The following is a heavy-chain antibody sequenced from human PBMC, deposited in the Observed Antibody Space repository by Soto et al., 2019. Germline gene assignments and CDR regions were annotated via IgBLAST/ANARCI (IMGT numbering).Heavy chain of an antibody. CDR3: ARFPEAFVPAAIRNYYGMDV. J-gene: IGHJ6*02. D-gene: IGHD2-2*01. CDR1: GFTFSSYS. CDR2: ISSSSSYI. V-gene: IGHV3-21*01. Sequence: GGSMRLSCAASGFTFSSYSMNWVRQAPGKGLEWVSSISSSSSYIYYADSVKGRFTISRDNAKNSLYLQMNSLRAEDTAVYYCARFPEAFVPAAIRNYYGMDVWGQGTTVTV.